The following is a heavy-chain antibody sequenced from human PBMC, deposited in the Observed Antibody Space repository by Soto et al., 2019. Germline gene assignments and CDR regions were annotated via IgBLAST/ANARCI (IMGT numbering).Heavy chain of an antibody. CDR1: GDSISSGGYY. J-gene: IGHJ6*02. V-gene: IGHV4-31*02. CDR2: IYYSGST. D-gene: IGHD5-12*01. Sequence: NLSLTLTVSGDSISSGGYYWSWIRQHPGKGLEWIGYIYYSGSTYYNPSLKSRVTISVDTSKNQLSLKLSSVTAADTAVYYCALKHPTASNIVDTRYYDYYGMDVWVQVVTVP. CDR3: ALKHPTASNIVDTRYYDYYGMDV.